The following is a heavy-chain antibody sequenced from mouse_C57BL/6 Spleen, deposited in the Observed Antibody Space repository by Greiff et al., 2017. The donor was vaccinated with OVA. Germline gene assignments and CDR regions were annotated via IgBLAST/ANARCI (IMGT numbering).Heavy chain of an antibody. CDR2: ISSGGSYT. CDR1: GFTFSSYG. Sequence: VQLQQSGGDLVKPGGSLKLSCAASGFTFSSYGMSWVRQTPDKRLEWVATISSGGSYTYYPDSVKGRFTISRDNAKNTLYLQMSSLKSEDTAMYYCARQRYDYDAFDYWGQGTTLTVSS. J-gene: IGHJ2*01. V-gene: IGHV5-6*01. CDR3: ARQRYDYDAFDY. D-gene: IGHD2-4*01.